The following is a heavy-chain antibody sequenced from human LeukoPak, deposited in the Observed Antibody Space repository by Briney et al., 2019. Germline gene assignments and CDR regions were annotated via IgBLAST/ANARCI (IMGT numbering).Heavy chain of an antibody. CDR1: GFTFSDYY. D-gene: IGHD1-26*01. CDR3: TSLVVLGATEYFQH. CDR2: ISSSGNSI. V-gene: IGHV3-11*01. Sequence: NPGGSLRLSCAASGFTFSDYYMSWIRQTPGKGLEWVSYISSSGNSISYADSVKGRFTISRDNAKNSLYLQMNSLKTEDTAVHYCTSLVVLGATEYFQHWGQGTLVTVSS. J-gene: IGHJ1*01.